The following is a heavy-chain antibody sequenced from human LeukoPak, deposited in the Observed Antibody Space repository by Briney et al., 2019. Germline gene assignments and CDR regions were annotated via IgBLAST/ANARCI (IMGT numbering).Heavy chain of an antibody. CDR2: INHSGST. Sequence: SETLSLTCAVYGGSFSGYYWSWIRQPPGKGLEWIGEINHSGSTNYNPSLKSRVTISVDTSKNQFSLKLSSVTAADTAVYYCAGDIVVVPDDYYYYGMDVWGQGTTVTVSS. CDR3: AGDIVVVPDDYYYYGMDV. D-gene: IGHD2-2*01. V-gene: IGHV4-34*01. CDR1: GGSFSGYY. J-gene: IGHJ6*02.